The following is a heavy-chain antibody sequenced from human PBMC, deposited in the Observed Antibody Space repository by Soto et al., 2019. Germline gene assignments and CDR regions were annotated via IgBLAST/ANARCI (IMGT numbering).Heavy chain of an antibody. CDR2: IDSSSSYT. V-gene: IGHV3-11*05. CDR1: GFTFSDYY. Sequence: QVQLVESGGGLVKPGGSLRLSCAASGFTFSDYYMSWIRQAPGKGLEWVSYIDSSSSYTNYAGSVKGRFTISRDNAKNSLYLQMNSLRAEDTAVYYCARIIAAAGGRRYFDLWGRGTLVTVSS. D-gene: IGHD6-13*01. J-gene: IGHJ2*01. CDR3: ARIIAAAGGRRYFDL.